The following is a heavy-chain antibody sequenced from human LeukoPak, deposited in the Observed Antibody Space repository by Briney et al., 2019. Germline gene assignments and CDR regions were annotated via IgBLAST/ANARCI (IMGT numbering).Heavy chain of an antibody. V-gene: IGHV4-34*01. Sequence: SETLSPTCAVYGGSFSGYYWSWIRQPPGKGLEWIGEINHSGSTNYNPSLKSRVTISVDTSKNQFSLKLSSVTAADTAVYYCARAKEGPSPLFDYWGQGTLVTVSS. CDR2: INHSGST. J-gene: IGHJ4*02. CDR3: ARAKEGPSPLFDY. CDR1: GGSFSGYY.